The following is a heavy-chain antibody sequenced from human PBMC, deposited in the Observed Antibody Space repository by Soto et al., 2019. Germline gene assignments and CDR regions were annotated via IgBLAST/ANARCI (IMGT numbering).Heavy chain of an antibody. V-gene: IGHV4-59*01. Sequence: SETLSLTCTVSGGSISSYYWSWIRQPPGNGLECIGYIDYIFSTNYKPSLKSRFTISLYASKNHFSLKLSSVAAADAAVYYCARAYGGNCFDYWGQGTMVTVSS. D-gene: IGHD1-20*01. CDR2: IDYIFST. CDR3: ARAYGGNCFDY. CDR1: GGSISSYY. J-gene: IGHJ4*02.